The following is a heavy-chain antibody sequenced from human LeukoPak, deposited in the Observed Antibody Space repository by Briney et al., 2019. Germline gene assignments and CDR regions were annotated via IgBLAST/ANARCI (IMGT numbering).Heavy chain of an antibody. D-gene: IGHD1-1*01. V-gene: IGHV1-46*01. CDR2: IHPSGGST. J-gene: IGHJ4*02. CDR3: AREVEDPDY. Sequence: ASVKVSCKASGYTFSYYYIHWVRQAPGQGLEWMGIIHPSGGSTSYAQKFQGRVTMTRDMSTSTVFMELSSLRSEDTAVYYCAREVEDPDYWGQGTLVTVSS. CDR1: GYTFSYYY.